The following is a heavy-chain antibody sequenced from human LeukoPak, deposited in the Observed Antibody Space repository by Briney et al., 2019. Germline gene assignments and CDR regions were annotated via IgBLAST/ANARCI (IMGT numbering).Heavy chain of an antibody. V-gene: IGHV4-34*01. CDR3: ARSLGVGITGTTGYYFDY. CDR2: ANHSGST. CDR1: GGSFSGYY. Sequence: SETLSLTCAVYGGSFSGYYWSWIRQPPGKGLEWIGEANHSGSTNYNPSLKSRVTISVDTSKNQFSLKLSSVTAADTAVYYCARSLGVGITGTTGYYFDYWGQGTLVTVSS. D-gene: IGHD1-7*01. J-gene: IGHJ4*02.